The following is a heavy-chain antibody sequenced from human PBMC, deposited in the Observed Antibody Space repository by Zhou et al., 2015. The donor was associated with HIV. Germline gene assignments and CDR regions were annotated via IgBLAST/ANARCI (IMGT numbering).Heavy chain of an antibody. CDR3: ARGILGALKSYYFDS. CDR2: LVPTLDSA. J-gene: IGHJ4*02. V-gene: IGHV1-69*01. Sequence: QVQLEQSGAEVKKPGSSVKVSCKASGGTFSSYAITWMRQAPGQGLEWMGGLVPTLDSANYAQKFQGRVTILADEPATTAFIELSNLRSDDSAVYYCARGILGALKSYYFDSWGQGTLVTVSS. D-gene: IGHD3-10*01. CDR1: GGTFSSYA.